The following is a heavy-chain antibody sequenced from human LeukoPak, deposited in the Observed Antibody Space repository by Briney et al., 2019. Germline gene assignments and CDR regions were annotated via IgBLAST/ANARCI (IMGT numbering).Heavy chain of an antibody. CDR3: ARNGDYETYYYYMDV. D-gene: IGHD4-17*01. CDR1: GFTFDDYG. V-gene: IGHV3-20*04. CDR2: INWNGGST. J-gene: IGHJ6*03. Sequence: PGGSLRLSCAASGFTFDDYGMTWVRQTPGKGLEWVSSINWNGGSTGYADSVKGRFTISRDNAKNSLYLQMNSLRAEDTALYYCARNGDYETYYYYMDVWGKGTTVTVSS.